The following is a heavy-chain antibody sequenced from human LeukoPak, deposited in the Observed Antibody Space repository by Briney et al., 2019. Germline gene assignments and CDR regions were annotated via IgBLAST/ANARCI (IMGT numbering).Heavy chain of an antibody. Sequence: SETLSLTCTVSGGSISSGDYYWSWIRQPPGKGLEWIGCIYYSGSTNYNPSLKSRVTISVDTSKNQFSLKLSSVTAADTAVYYCARRVTFGGVIVDPNWYFDLWGRGTLVTVSS. CDR1: GGSISSGDYY. CDR3: ARRVTFGGVIVDPNWYFDL. J-gene: IGHJ2*01. CDR2: IYYSGST. D-gene: IGHD3-16*02. V-gene: IGHV4-30-4*08.